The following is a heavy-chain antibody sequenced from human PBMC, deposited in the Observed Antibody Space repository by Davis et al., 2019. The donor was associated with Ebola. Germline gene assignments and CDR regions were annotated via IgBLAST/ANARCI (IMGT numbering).Heavy chain of an antibody. Sequence: PGGSLRLSCAASGFTFNTYAMTWVRQAPGKGLEWVSSSGTGGNTYYADSIKGRFTIPRDNSKSTLYLQMNSLRAEDTAVYYCARGIVLVVYAIKYYYGMDVWGQGTTVTVSS. D-gene: IGHD2-8*02. J-gene: IGHJ6*02. CDR1: GFTFNTYA. CDR2: SGTGGNT. CDR3: ARGIVLVVYAIKYYYGMDV. V-gene: IGHV3-23*01.